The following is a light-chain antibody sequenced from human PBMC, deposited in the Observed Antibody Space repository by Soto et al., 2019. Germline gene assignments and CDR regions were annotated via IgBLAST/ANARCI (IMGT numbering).Light chain of an antibody. CDR2: AAS. CDR3: QQTHNTPWT. Sequence: DLQMTQSPSSLSASVGDRVTITCRASQNIFNYLNWYQKKPGKAPNLLIYAASSLQSGVPLRFSGSGSGTDFTLTISSLQPEDFATYYCQQTHNTPWTFGQGTEVEIK. V-gene: IGKV1-39*01. CDR1: QNIFNY. J-gene: IGKJ1*01.